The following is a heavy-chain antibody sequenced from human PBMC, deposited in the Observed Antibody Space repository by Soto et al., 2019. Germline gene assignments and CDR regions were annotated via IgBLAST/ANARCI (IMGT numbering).Heavy chain of an antibody. CDR3: ARDPTPTRDIVVVPAAHYYMDV. CDR2: ISSSSSYI. D-gene: IGHD2-2*01. Sequence: GGSLRLSCAASGFTFSSYSMNWVRQAPGKGLEWVSSISSSSSYIYYADSVKGRFTISRDNAKNSLYLQMNSLRAEDTAVYYCARDPTPTRDIVVVPAAHYYMDVWGKGTTVTVSS. CDR1: GFTFSSYS. J-gene: IGHJ6*03. V-gene: IGHV3-21*01.